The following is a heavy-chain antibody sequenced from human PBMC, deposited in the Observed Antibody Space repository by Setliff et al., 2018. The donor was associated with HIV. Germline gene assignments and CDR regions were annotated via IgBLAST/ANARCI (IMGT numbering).Heavy chain of an antibody. Sequence: ASVKVSCKSLGYTFLNYDIFWVRQATGQGLEWMARMNPFSGDTAFAQKFHGRVTLTRNTSRRTAYMTLNTLKYEDTAVYYCTRGPWGYGFWNGPSPMEVWGQGTSVTVSS. D-gene: IGHD3-3*01. CDR2: MNPFSGDT. V-gene: IGHV1-8*01. CDR3: TRGPWGYGFWNGPSPMEV. J-gene: IGHJ6*02. CDR1: GYTFLNYD.